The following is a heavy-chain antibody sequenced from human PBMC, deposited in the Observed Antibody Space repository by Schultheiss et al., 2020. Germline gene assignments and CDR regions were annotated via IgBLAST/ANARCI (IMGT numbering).Heavy chain of an antibody. J-gene: IGHJ5*02. CDR3: ARARMVRGVLIT. Sequence: SVKVSCKASGGTFSSYAISWVRQAPGQGLEWMGGIIPIFGTANYAQKFQGRVTITADKSTSTAYMELSSLRSEDTAVYYCARARMVRGVLITWGQGTLVTVSS. CDR2: IIPIFGTA. D-gene: IGHD3-10*01. CDR1: GGTFSSYA. V-gene: IGHV1-69*06.